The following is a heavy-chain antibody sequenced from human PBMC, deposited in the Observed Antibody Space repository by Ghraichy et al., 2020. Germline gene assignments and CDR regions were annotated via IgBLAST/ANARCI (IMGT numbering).Heavy chain of an antibody. J-gene: IGHJ4*02. D-gene: IGHD5-18*01. V-gene: IGHV1-8*01. CDR2: MNPNSGNT. Sequence: ASGKVSCKASGYTFSSYDITWVRQATGQGLEWMGWMNPNSGNTGYAQNFQGRVTMTRTTSISTAYMELSSLRSEDTAVYYCARGPRGDSYGDYWGQGTLVTVSS. CDR3: ARGPRGDSYGDY. CDR1: GYTFSSYD.